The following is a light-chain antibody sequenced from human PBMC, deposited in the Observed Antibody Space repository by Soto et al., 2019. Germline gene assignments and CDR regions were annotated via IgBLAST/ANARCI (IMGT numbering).Light chain of an antibody. CDR3: GTWDSSLSGGV. CDR1: SSNIGNNY. V-gene: IGLV1-51*02. CDR2: ENN. Sequence: QSVLTQPPSVSAAPGQKVTISCSGSSSNIGNNYVSWYQQLPGTAPKLLIYENNKRPSGIPDRFSGSKSGTSATLGITGLQTGDEAEYYCGTWDSSLSGGVFGGGTKLTVL. J-gene: IGLJ3*02.